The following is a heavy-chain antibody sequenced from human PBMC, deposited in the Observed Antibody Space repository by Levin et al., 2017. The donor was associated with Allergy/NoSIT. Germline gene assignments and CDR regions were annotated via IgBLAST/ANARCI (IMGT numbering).Heavy chain of an antibody. D-gene: IGHD5-18*01. J-gene: IGHJ4*02. CDR1: GFTFSSYG. Sequence: SCAASGFTFSSYGMHWVRQAPGKGLEWVAVIWYDGSNKYYADSVKGRFTISRDNSKNTLYLQMNSLRAEDTAVYYCARDPRGYSYGYPLYWGQGTLVTVSS. CDR3: ARDPRGYSYGYPLY. V-gene: IGHV3-33*01. CDR2: IWYDGSNK.